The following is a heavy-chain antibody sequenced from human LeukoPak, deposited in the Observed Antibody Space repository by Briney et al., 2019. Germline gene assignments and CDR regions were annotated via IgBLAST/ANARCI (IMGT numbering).Heavy chain of an antibody. CDR2: ISWNSGSI. D-gene: IGHD4-17*01. V-gene: IGHV3-9*01. CDR3: ARGTPDYGDYPYYFDY. Sequence: PGRSLRLSCAASGFTFDDYAMHWVRQAPGKGLEWVSGISWNSGSIGYADSVKGRFTISRHNSKNTLYLQMNSLRAEDTAVYYCARGTPDYGDYPYYFDYWGQGTLVTVSS. J-gene: IGHJ4*02. CDR1: GFTFDDYA.